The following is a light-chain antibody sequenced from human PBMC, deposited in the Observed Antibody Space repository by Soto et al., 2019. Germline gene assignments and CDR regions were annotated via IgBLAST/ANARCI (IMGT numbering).Light chain of an antibody. Sequence: EIVLTQSPGTLSLSPGERATLSCRASQSVSSSYLAWYPQKPGQAPRLLIYGASSRATGIPDRFSGSGSGKDFTLTISRLEPEDFAVYYCQQYGSSPPITFGQGTRLEIK. CDR1: QSVSSSY. V-gene: IGKV3-20*01. CDR2: GAS. J-gene: IGKJ5*01. CDR3: QQYGSSPPIT.